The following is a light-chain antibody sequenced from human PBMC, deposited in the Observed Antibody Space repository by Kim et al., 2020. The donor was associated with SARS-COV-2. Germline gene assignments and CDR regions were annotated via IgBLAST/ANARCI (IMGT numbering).Light chain of an antibody. V-gene: IGLV7-43*01. CDR3: LLNYGGPWV. Sequence: PGGTVTLTCASRTGAVTSAHSANWFQQKPGQAPRALIHRTSNRHSWTPARFSGSLLGDKAALTLSRVQPEDEADYYCLLNYGGPWVFGGGTQLTVL. CDR1: TGAVTSAHS. J-gene: IGLJ3*02. CDR2: RTS.